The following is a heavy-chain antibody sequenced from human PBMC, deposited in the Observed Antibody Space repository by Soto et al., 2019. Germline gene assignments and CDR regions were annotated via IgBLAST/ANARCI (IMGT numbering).Heavy chain of an antibody. Sequence: VLLVESGGGVVQPGTSLRLSCAASGFMFNTYGMHWVRQAPGKGLEWVAGIWYDGSNKYYADSVKGRFTISRDNSKNTLFLQMNSLRAEDTAVYYCARLGYYFDSTNSVGNYWGQGTLVTVSS. J-gene: IGHJ4*02. CDR3: ARLGYYFDSTNSVGNY. CDR1: GFMFNTYG. V-gene: IGHV3-33*01. D-gene: IGHD3-22*01. CDR2: IWYDGSNK.